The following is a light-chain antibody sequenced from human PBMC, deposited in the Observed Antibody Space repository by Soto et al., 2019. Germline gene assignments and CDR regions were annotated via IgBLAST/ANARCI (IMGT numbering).Light chain of an antibody. CDR2: RAS. V-gene: IGKV1-5*03. Sequence: IQMTQSPSTLSASVGDRVTITCRASQFISSWLAWYQQKPGKAPKLLIYRASTLESGVSSRFSGSGSGTEFTLTISGLQPDDVATYYCQHYNNSPYTFGQGTSLEI. CDR3: QHYNNSPYT. CDR1: QFISSW. J-gene: IGKJ2*01.